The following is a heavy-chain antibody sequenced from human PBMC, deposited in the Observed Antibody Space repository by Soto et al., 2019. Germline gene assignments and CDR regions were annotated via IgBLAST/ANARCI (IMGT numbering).Heavy chain of an antibody. Sequence: ESGGGLVQPGGSLRLSCAASGFSFSSYAMSWVRQAPGKGLEWVSVISGSGGTDYADSVKGRFTISRDNSKSTLYLRMNNLRADDTAVYYCAKGASYGSRSYPLDPWGQGTLVTVSS. D-gene: IGHD3-10*01. V-gene: IGHV3-23*01. CDR3: AKGASYGSRSYPLDP. CDR1: GFSFSSYA. CDR2: ISGSGGT. J-gene: IGHJ5*02.